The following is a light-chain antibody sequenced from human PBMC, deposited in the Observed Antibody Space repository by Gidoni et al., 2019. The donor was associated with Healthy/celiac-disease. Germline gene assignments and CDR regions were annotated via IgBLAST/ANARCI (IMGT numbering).Light chain of an antibody. J-gene: IGKJ1*01. CDR1: QSVLYSSNNKNY. Sequence: IVMTQSPDSLAASLGERATINCKSSQSVLYSSNNKNYLAWYQQKPGQPPKLLIYWASTRDSGVPDRFSGSGTGTDFTLTISSLQAEEVAVYYCQQYYSTPRTFGQGTKVEIK. V-gene: IGKV4-1*01. CDR3: QQYYSTPRT. CDR2: WAS.